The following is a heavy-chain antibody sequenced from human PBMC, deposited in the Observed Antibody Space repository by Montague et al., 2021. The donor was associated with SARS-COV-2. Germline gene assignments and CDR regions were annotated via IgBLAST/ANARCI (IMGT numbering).Heavy chain of an antibody. CDR2: ICYTGRT. Sequence: SETLSLTCTVSGGSTSSPDYYWGWIPQSPGMGWDWIGSICYTGRTYYTPSLRSRVSFSMDTSKNNFSLSLISVTVAATAVYFCARQLPSYCAANKCYPCYFDAWGQGALVTVSS. D-gene: IGHD2-8*02. V-gene: IGHV4-39*01. CDR3: ARQLPSYCAANKCYPCYFDA. CDR1: GGSTSSPDYY. J-gene: IGHJ4*03.